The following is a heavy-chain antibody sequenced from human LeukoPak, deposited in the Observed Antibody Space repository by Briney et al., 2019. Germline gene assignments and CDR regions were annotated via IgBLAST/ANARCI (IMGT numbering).Heavy chain of an antibody. V-gene: IGHV3-23*01. CDR2: ITGSGGDT. D-gene: IGHD7-27*01. J-gene: IGHJ4*02. Sequence: GGSLRLSCAASGFTFSSYTMNWVREGPGKGLEWVSAITGSGGDTHYADSVKGRFTISRDNSKNTLYLQMNSLRAEDTAVYYCAKDEPDWGSYFDYWCQGTRVTVSS. CDR1: GFTFSSYT. CDR3: AKDEPDWGSYFDY.